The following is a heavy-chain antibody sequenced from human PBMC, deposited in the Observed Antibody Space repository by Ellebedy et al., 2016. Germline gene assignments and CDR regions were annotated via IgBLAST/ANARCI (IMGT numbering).Heavy chain of an antibody. CDR3: AKVVRGGGDY. D-gene: IGHD2-15*01. V-gene: IGHV3-23*01. CDR1: GFIFSSYG. J-gene: IGHJ4*02. CDR2: ISGSGGST. Sequence: GGSLRLXXATSGFIFSSYGMTWVRQAPGKGLEWVSAISGSGGSTYYADSVKGRFTISRDNSKNTLYLQMNSLRAEDTAVYYCAKVVRGGGDYWGQGTLVTVSS.